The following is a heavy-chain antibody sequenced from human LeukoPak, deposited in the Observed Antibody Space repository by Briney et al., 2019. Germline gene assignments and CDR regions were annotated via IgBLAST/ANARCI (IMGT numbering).Heavy chain of an antibody. J-gene: IGHJ4*02. Sequence: PSETLSPTCAVYGGSFSGYYWSWIRQPPGKGLEWIGEINHSGSTNYNPSLKSRVTISVDTSKNQFSLKLSSVTAADTAVYYCAIPPGDIAVAGRSFDYWGQGTLVTVSS. V-gene: IGHV4-34*01. CDR2: INHSGST. D-gene: IGHD6-19*01. CDR3: AIPPGDIAVAGRSFDY. CDR1: GGSFSGYY.